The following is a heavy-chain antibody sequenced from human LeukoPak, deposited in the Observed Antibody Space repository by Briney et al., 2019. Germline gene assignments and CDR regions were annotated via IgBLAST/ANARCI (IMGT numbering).Heavy chain of an antibody. CDR2: IKSKTDGGTT. J-gene: IGHJ4*02. D-gene: IGHD5-18*01. CDR1: GFTFSNAW. Sequence: GGSLRLSCAASGFTFSNAWMSWVRQAPGKGLEWVGRIKSKTDGGTTDYAAPVKGRFTISRDDSKNALYLQMNNLRGEDTALYYCSKAGDTNYYRYGDYWGQGTLVTVSS. CDR3: SKAGDTNYYRYGDY. V-gene: IGHV3-15*01.